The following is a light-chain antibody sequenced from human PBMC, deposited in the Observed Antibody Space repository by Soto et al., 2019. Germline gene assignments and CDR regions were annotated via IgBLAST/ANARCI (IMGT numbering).Light chain of an antibody. J-gene: IGKJ1*01. CDR2: GAS. CDR1: QSVSSN. V-gene: IGKV3-15*01. CDR3: QQHASSTWT. Sequence: EIGMTQAPATLSVSPGERATLSCRASQSVSSNLAWYQQKPGQAPRLLIYGASTRATGIPARFSGSGSGTEFTLTISSLQSEDFAGYYRQQHASSTWTFGQGSTVASK.